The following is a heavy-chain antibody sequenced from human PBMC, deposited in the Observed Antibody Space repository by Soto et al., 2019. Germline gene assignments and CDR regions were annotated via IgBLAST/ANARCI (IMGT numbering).Heavy chain of an antibody. D-gene: IGHD2-21*02. V-gene: IGHV1-18*04. J-gene: IGHJ6*02. CDR2: ISAYNGNT. Sequence: GGSVKGSWKASGYAFTSYGISLVRQAPGQGLEWIPCISAYNGNTNYAQKLQGRVTMTTDTSTSTAYMELRSLRSDDTAVYYCARDLVGIVVVTAIFQSDYYYGMDVWGQGTTVTVSS. CDR1: GYAFTSYG. CDR3: ARDLVGIVVVTAIFQSDYYYGMDV.